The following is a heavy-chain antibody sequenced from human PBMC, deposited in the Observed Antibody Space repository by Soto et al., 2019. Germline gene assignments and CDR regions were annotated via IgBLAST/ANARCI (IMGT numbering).Heavy chain of an antibody. D-gene: IGHD2-8*01. CDR3: AREDCTNGVCYPDAPYSYYYYFDV. J-gene: IGHJ6*03. CDR1: GGTFSSYT. CDR2: IIPILGIA. Sequence: SVKVSCKASGGTFSSYTISWVRQAPGQGLEWMGRIIPILGIANYAQKFQGRVTITADKSTSTAYMELSSLRSEDTAVYYCAREDCTNGVCYPDAPYSYYYYFDVWGNGTTVTVSS. V-gene: IGHV1-69*04.